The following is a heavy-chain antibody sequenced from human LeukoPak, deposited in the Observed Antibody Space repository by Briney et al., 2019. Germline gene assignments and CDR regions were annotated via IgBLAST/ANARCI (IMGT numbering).Heavy chain of an antibody. V-gene: IGHV4-34*01. J-gene: IGHJ6*02. CDR2: INHSGST. D-gene: IGHD2-15*01. CDR1: GGSFSGCY. Sequence: PSETLSLTCAVYGGSFSGCYWSWIRQPPGKGLEWIGEINHSGSTNYNPSLKSRVTISVDTSKNQFSLKLSSVTAADTAVYYCARGTALVVAATLYYYGMDVWGQGTTVTVSS. CDR3: ARGTALVVAATLYYYGMDV.